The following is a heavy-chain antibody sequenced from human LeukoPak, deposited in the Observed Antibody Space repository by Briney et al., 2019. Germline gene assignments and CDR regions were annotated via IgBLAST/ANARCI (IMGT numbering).Heavy chain of an antibody. J-gene: IGHJ4*02. CDR2: VSGSGSTV. CDR3: ARRYCSGGSCYRHFDY. CDR1: GFTFGDHI. V-gene: IGHV3-48*01. Sequence: GGSLRLSCAASGFTFGDHIMNWVRQLPGKRLEWVAYVSGSGSTVYYADSVKGRFTVSRDNGKSSLYLQMNSLRAEDTAVYYCARRYCSGGSCYRHFDYWGQGTLVTVSS. D-gene: IGHD2-15*01.